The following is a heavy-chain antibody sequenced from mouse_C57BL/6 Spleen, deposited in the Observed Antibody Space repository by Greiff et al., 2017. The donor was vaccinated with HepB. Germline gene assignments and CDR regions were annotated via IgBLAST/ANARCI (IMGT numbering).Heavy chain of an antibody. D-gene: IGHD2-1*01. J-gene: IGHJ4*01. CDR3: ARKRGNTEGAMDY. Sequence: VKLMESGPGLVQPSQSLSITCTVSGFSLTSYGVHWVRQSPGKGLEWLGVIWSGGSTDYHAAFISRLSISKDNSKSQVFFKMNRLQADDTAIYYCARKRGNTEGAMDYWGQGASVTVSS. CDR2: IWSGGST. CDR1: GFSLTSYG. V-gene: IGHV2-2*01.